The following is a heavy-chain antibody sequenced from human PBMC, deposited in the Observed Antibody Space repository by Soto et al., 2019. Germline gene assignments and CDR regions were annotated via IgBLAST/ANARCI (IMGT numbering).Heavy chain of an antibody. CDR3: ARDPGDFWSGYRWVQDLRGMDV. CDR2: IIPIFGTA. V-gene: IGHV1-69*13. CDR1: GGTFSSYA. Sequence: SVKVSCKASGGTFSSYAISWVRQAPGQGLEWMGGIIPIFGTANYAQKFQGRVTITADESTSTAYMELSSLRSEDTAVSYCARDPGDFWSGYRWVQDLRGMDVWGQGTTVTVSS. D-gene: IGHD3-3*01. J-gene: IGHJ6*02.